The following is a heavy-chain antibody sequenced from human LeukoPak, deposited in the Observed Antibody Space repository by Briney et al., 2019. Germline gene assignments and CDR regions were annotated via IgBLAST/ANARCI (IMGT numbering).Heavy chain of an antibody. V-gene: IGHV1-8*01. CDR2: MNPNSGNT. J-gene: IGHJ4*02. D-gene: IGHD2-21*02. CDR1: GYTFTSYD. Sequence: GASVKVSCKASGYTFTSYDINWVRQATGRGLEWMGWMNPNSGNTGYAQKFQGRVTMTRNTSISTAYMELSSLRSEDTAVYYCARGRGAYCGGDCSYFDYWGQGTLVTVSS. CDR3: ARGRGAYCGGDCSYFDY.